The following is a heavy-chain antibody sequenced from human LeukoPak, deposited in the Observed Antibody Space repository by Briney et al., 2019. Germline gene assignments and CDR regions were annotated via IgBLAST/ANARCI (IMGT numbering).Heavy chain of an antibody. J-gene: IGHJ3*02. CDR2: MNPNSGNT. Sequence: ASVKVSCKASGYTFTSYDINWVRQATGQGLEWMGWMNPNSGNTGYAQKLQGRVTITRNTSISTAYMELSSLRSEDTAVYYCARFMTTVGHDAFDIWGQGTMVTVSS. D-gene: IGHD4-23*01. CDR3: ARFMTTVGHDAFDI. CDR1: GYTFTSYD. V-gene: IGHV1-8*03.